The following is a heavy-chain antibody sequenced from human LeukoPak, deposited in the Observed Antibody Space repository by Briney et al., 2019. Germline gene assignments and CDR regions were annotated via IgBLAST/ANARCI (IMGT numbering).Heavy chain of an antibody. CDR2: INHSGST. CDR1: GGSFSGYY. Sequence: SETLSLTCAVYGGSFSGYYWSWIRQPPGKGLEWIGEINHSGSTNYNPSLKSRVTISVDTSKNQFSLKLSSLTAADTAVYYCARGSKRGHYYGSGSYYFHWFDPWGQGTLVTVSS. D-gene: IGHD3-10*01. CDR3: ARGSKRGHYYGSGSYYFHWFDP. J-gene: IGHJ5*02. V-gene: IGHV4-34*01.